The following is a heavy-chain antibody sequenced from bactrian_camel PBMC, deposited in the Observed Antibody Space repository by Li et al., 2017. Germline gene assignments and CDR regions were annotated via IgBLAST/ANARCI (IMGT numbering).Heavy chain of an antibody. Sequence: VQLVESGGGLVQPGGSLRLSCAASGFTLNGFGMSWVRQAPGKGLEWVSTVNTGGGVTYYTDSVKGRFTISRDNAKNTVYLQMNNLKYADTAQYYCATRLYSDYRHFGYWGQGTQVTVS. J-gene: IGHJ6*01. D-gene: IGHD4*01. CDR2: VNTGGGVT. CDR1: GFTLNGFG. V-gene: IGHV3S40*01. CDR3: ATRLYSDYRHFGY.